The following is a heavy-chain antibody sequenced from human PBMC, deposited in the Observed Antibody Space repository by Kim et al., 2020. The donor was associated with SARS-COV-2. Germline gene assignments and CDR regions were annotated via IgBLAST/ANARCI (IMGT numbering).Heavy chain of an antibody. CDR3: ARDMYYGSGSPDY. CDR1: GFSFSSYS. J-gene: IGHJ4*02. D-gene: IGHD3-10*01. V-gene: IGHV3-21*01. Sequence: GGSLRLSCAASGFSFSSYSVNWVRQAPGKGLEWVSAITGSSGSIFYADSVKGRFTISRDNAQNSLYLQMNSLRPEDTAVYFCARDMYYGSGSPDYWGQGT. CDR2: ITGSSGSI.